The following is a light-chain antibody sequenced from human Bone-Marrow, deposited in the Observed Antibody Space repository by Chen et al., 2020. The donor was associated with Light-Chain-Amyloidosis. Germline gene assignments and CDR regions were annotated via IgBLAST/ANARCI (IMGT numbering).Light chain of an antibody. J-gene: IGLJ1*01. CDR3: SSYTITNTLV. CDR1: SRDVGGDNH. Sequence: SARPQPASVSGSPGQSITTSSTGTSRDVGGDNHVSWYQQHPDKAPKLMIYEVTNRPSWVPDRFSGSKSDNTASLTISGLQTEDEADYFCSSYTITNTLVFGSGTRVTVL. CDR2: EVT. V-gene: IGLV2-14*01.